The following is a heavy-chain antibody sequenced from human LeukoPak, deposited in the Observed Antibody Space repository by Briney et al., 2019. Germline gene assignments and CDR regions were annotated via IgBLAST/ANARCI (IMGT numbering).Heavy chain of an antibody. D-gene: IGHD5-18*01. CDR1: GYSISSGYY. V-gene: IGHV4-38-2*02. CDR2: IYHSGST. Sequence: SETLSLTCTVSGYSISSGYYWGWIRQPPGKGLEWIGSIYHSGSTYYNPSLKSRVTISVDTSKNQSSLKLSSVTAADTAVYYCARISGYSYGYPDAFDIWGQGTMVTVSS. CDR3: ARISGYSYGYPDAFDI. J-gene: IGHJ3*02.